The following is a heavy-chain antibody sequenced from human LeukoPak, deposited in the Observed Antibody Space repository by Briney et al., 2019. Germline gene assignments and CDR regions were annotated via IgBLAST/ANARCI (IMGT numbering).Heavy chain of an antibody. D-gene: IGHD2-21*01. CDR3: ARDRFPAY. Sequence: PSETLSLTCTVSGGSISSYYWSWIRQPPGKGLEWIGYISDSGSTNYNPSLKSRVTISVDTSKNQFSLRLSSVTAADTAVYYCARDRFPAYWGQGTLVTVSS. V-gene: IGHV4-59*01. J-gene: IGHJ4*02. CDR2: ISDSGST. CDR1: GGSISSYY.